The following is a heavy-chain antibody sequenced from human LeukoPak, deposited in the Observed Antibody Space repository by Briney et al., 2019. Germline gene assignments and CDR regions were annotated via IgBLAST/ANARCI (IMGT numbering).Heavy chain of an antibody. J-gene: IGHJ4*02. CDR3: ARGPWAAIDY. CDR2: ISYSGST. Sequence: PSETLSLICAVSGGSMSGYYWSWLRQPPGKEMEWIGYISYSGSTNYNPSLKSRVTISVDTSKNQFSLKLSSVTAADTAVYYCARGPWAAIDYWGQGTLVTVSS. D-gene: IGHD2-15*01. V-gene: IGHV4-59*01. CDR1: GGSMSGYY.